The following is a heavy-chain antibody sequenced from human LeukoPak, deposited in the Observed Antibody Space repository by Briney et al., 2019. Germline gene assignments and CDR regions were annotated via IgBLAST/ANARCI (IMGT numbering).Heavy chain of an antibody. CDR3: ARDLYASGWSQYGMDV. CDR1: RFTFSNYW. CDR2: INSDGSST. V-gene: IGHV3-74*01. Sequence: GGSLRLSCAASRFTFSNYWMHWVRQAPGKGLVWVSRINSDGSSTSYADSVKGRFTISRDNAKNTLYLQMDSLRAEDMAVYYCARDLYASGWSQYGMDVWGQGTTVTVSS. D-gene: IGHD6-19*01. J-gene: IGHJ6*02.